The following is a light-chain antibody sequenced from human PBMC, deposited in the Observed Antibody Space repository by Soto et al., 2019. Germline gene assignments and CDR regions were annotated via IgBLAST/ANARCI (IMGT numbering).Light chain of an antibody. J-gene: IGLJ2*01. CDR1: SSDVGGYNY. CDR3: SSYTSSSVV. CDR2: DVS. Sequence: QPVLTQPASVSGSPGQSLTISCTGTSSDVGGYNYVSWYQQHPGKAPKLMIYDVSNRPSGVSNRFSGSRSGNTASLTISGLQAEDEADYYCSSYTSSSVVFGGGTQLTVL. V-gene: IGLV2-14*01.